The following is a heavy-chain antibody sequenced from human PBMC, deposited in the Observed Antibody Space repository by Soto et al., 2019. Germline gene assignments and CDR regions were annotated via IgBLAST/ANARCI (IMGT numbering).Heavy chain of an antibody. J-gene: IGHJ3*01. CDR2: IHSDGSST. Sequence: EVQLVESGGGLVRPGGSLRLSCAASGFTFSYYWMHWVRQAPGKGLVWVSRIHSDGSSTTYADFVKGRFIISRDNARNTVDLQMNSVRGEDTAVYYSARGDRGVFDLWGQGTVVTVSS. V-gene: IGHV3-74*01. D-gene: IGHD1-26*01. CDR3: ARGDRGVFDL. CDR1: GFTFSYYW.